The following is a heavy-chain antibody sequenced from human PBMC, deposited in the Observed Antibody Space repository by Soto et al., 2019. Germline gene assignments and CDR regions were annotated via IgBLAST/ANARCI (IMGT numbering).Heavy chain of an antibody. Sequence: QVQLMQSGAKVKRPGASMKISCKTSGYTFTNYPIHWVRQAPGQTLEWMGWIDAGNGNTKYSQTFQGRVTFPRDTSANTAYMELSSLRSEDTAVYYCARYNYFDYWGQGTLVTVSS. CDR2: IDAGNGNT. V-gene: IGHV1-3*01. J-gene: IGHJ4*02. CDR3: ARYNYFDY. CDR1: GYTFTNYP. D-gene: IGHD1-1*01.